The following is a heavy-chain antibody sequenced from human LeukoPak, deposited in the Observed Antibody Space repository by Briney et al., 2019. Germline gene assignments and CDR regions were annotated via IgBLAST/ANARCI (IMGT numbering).Heavy chain of an antibody. CDR2: IYTSGST. V-gene: IGHV4-4*07. CDR1: GGFISSYY. Sequence: PSETLSLTRSVSGGFISSYYWRWIRQPPGRGLEWMGRIYTSGSTNHNPSLKSRVTMSVDTSKNQLSLKLSSVTAADTAVYYCARDLQGYDLYYYYYYYMDVWGKGTTVTVSS. J-gene: IGHJ6*03. CDR3: ARDLQGYDLYYYYYYYMDV. D-gene: IGHD5-12*01.